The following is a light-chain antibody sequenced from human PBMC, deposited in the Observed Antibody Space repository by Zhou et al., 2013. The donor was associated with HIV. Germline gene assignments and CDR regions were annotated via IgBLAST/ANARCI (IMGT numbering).Light chain of an antibody. CDR3: QQVHTFPPT. J-gene: IGKJ1*01. Sequence: DIQMTQSPSTLSASVGDRVTITCRASQTINIWLAWYQHKPGKAPNLLIYEVSTLGSGVPSRFSGSGSGTEFTLTISSLQPEDFAAYYCQQVHTFPPTFGQGTKVEIK. CDR1: QTINIW. V-gene: IGKV1-5*03. CDR2: EVS.